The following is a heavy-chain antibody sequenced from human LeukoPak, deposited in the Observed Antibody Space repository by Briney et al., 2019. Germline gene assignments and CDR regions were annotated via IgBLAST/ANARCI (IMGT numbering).Heavy chain of an antibody. CDR2: IKQDGSEK. J-gene: IGHJ4*02. Sequence: GGSLRLSCAASGFTFSNLWMSWVRQAPGKGLKWVANIKQDGSEKYCVDSVKGRFTISRDNAQNSLYLQMNSLRAEDTAIYYCATSTAAAGTDWGQGTLVTVSS. V-gene: IGHV3-7*03. CDR1: GFTFSNLW. CDR3: ATSTAAAGTD. D-gene: IGHD6-13*01.